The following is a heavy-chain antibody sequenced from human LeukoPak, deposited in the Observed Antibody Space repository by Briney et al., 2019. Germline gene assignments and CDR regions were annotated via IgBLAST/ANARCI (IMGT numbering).Heavy chain of an antibody. CDR3: ARTPFSLKPTTDFDY. Sequence: GGSLRLSCVDSGFTFITYWMHWVRQAPGKGLEWVSRINTDGTIITYADSVKGRFTISRDNAKNTLYLQMNSLRAEDTAVYYCARTPFSLKPTTDFDYWGQGTLVTVSS. CDR2: INTDGTII. V-gene: IGHV3-74*01. D-gene: IGHD4-11*01. CDR1: GFTFITYW. J-gene: IGHJ4*02.